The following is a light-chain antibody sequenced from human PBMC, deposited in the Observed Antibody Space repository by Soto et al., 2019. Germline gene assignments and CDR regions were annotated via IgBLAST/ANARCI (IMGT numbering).Light chain of an antibody. CDR2: EGS. CDR3: CSYAGRSHVV. V-gene: IGLV2-23*01. J-gene: IGLJ2*01. CDR1: SSDVGSYNL. Sequence: QSALTQPASVSGSPGQSITISCTGTSSDVGSYNLVSWYQQHPGKAPKLMIYEGSKRPSGVSNRFSGSKSGNTASLTISGLQAEDEVDYYCCSYAGRSHVVFGGGTKLTVL.